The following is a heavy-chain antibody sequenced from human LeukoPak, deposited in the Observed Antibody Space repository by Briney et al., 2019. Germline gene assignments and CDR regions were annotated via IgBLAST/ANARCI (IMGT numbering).Heavy chain of an antibody. CDR3: ARDRGVVVVAATPDWFDP. CDR2: TDYSSKWYN. Sequence: SQTLSLTCAISGDSVSSNSAAWNWIRQSPSRGLEWLGRTDYSSKWYNDYAVSVKSRITINPDTSKNQFSLQLNSVTPEDTAVYYCARDRGVVVVAATPDWFDPWGQGTLVTVSS. D-gene: IGHD2-15*01. J-gene: IGHJ5*02. V-gene: IGHV6-1*01. CDR1: GDSVSSNSAA.